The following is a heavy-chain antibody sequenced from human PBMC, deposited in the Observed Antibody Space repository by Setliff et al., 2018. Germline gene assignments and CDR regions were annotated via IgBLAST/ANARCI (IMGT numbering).Heavy chain of an antibody. D-gene: IGHD3-22*01. Sequence: TLSLTCTVSGGSIRSSSYYWGWIRQPPGQGLKWIAYIYYSGITYYNPSLKSRVTISVDTSKNQFSLKLSSVTAAXTAVYXCXRLGGSSGSGGFYYYYYYMDVWGKGTTVTVSS. CDR1: GGSIRSSSYY. J-gene: IGHJ6*03. CDR3: XRLGGSSGSGGFYYYYYYMDV. CDR2: IYYSGIT. V-gene: IGHV4-39*01.